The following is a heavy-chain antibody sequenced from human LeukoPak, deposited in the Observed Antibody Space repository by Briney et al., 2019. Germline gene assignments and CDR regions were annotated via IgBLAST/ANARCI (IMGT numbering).Heavy chain of an antibody. D-gene: IGHD4-17*01. CDR3: ASSHDYGDYDWFDP. CDR1: GSTFSTDA. J-gene: IGHJ5*02. V-gene: IGHV3-30*04. CDR2: ISDDGSKI. Sequence: GGSLRLSCAASGSTFSTDAMHWVRQAPGKGLEWVAVISDDGSKIYYADSVKGRFTISRDNAKNSLYLQMNSLRAEGTAVYYCASSHDYGDYDWFDPWGQGTLVTVSS.